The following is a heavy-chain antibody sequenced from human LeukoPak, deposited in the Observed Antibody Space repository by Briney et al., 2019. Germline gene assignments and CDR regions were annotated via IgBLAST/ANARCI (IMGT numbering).Heavy chain of an antibody. J-gene: IGHJ5*02. D-gene: IGHD4-17*01. CDR2: IYYGGST. CDR3: ARANTYGDYTRGWFDP. V-gene: IGHV4-39*07. CDR1: GGSISSSSYY. Sequence: SETLSLTCTVSGGSISSSSYYWGWIRQPPGKGLEWIGSIYYGGSTYYNPSLKSRVTISVDTSKKQFSLKVSSVTAADTAVYYCARANTYGDYTRGWFDPWGQGTLVTVSS.